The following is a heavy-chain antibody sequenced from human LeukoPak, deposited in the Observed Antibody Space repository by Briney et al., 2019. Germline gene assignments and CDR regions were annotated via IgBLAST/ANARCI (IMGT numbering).Heavy chain of an antibody. CDR1: GYTFTGYY. D-gene: IGHD3-16*01. V-gene: IGHV1-2*02. CDR2: INPNSGGT. J-gene: IGHJ5*02. CDR3: ARGGPLGTYYDYVWGRAPSENWFDP. Sequence: ASVKVSCKASGYTFTGYYMHWVRQAPGQGLEWMGWINPNSGGTNYAQKFQGRVTMTRDTSISTAYMELSRLRSDDTAVYYCARGGPLGTYYDYVWGRAPSENWFDPWGQGTLVTVSS.